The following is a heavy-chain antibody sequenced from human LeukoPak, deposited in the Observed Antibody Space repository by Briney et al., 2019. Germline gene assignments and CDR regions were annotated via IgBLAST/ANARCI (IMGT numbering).Heavy chain of an antibody. Sequence: GGSLRLSSVASGFTFSSYGMGWVRPPQGKGLEWVSIISGSGDQTFYADLVKGLFTISRDISENTIYLQMNSLRIDDTAMYYCVRAIRPMGIMTNLDIWGHGSLVTVSS. CDR2: ISGSGDQT. CDR1: GFTFSSYG. V-gene: IGHV3-23*01. CDR3: VRAIRPMGIMTNLDI. J-gene: IGHJ4*01. D-gene: IGHD7-27*01.